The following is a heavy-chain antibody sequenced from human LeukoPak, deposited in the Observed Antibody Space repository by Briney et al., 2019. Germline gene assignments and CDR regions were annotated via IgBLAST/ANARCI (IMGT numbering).Heavy chain of an antibody. V-gene: IGHV4-59*12. CDR3: ARVGQQLAFDH. J-gene: IGHJ4*02. CDR2: IYHSGST. CDR1: GGSISTYY. Sequence: SETLSLTCTVSGGSISTYYWNWIRQPPGKGLEWIGYIYHSGSTNHNPSLKSRVTISLDRSKNQFSLKLSSVTAADTAVYYCARVGQQLAFDHWGQGTLVTVSS. D-gene: IGHD6-13*01.